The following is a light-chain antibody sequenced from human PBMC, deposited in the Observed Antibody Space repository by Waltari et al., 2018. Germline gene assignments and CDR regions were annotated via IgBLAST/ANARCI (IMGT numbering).Light chain of an antibody. V-gene: IGLV5-45*01. CDR3: MILYNRAVV. Sequence: QAVLTQPAFLSASPGASASLTCTARSDINIGTYKIYWYQHRPGSPPQFLLKYRSDSENQQGSGVPSRFSGSKDISANAGILLISGLQSEDEADYYCMILYNRAVVFGGGTKLTVL. J-gene: IGLJ2*01. CDR2: YRSDSEN. CDR1: SDINIGTYK.